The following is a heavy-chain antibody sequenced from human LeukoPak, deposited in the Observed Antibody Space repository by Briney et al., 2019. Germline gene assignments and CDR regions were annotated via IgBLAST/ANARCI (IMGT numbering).Heavy chain of an antibody. D-gene: IGHD6-6*01. J-gene: IGHJ5*02. CDR1: GYTFTSYY. Sequence: WASVKVSCKASGYTFTSYYMHWVRQAPGQGLEWMGIINPSAGTTTYAQKFQGRVTMTSDMSTSTAYMELSSLRSEDTAVYYCARDGDHSSSSLSWFDPWGQGTLVTVSS. CDR3: ARDGDHSSSSLSWFDP. CDR2: INPSAGTT. V-gene: IGHV1-46*01.